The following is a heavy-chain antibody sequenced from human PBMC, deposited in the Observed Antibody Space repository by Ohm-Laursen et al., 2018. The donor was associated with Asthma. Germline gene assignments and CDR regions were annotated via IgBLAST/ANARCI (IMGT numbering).Heavy chain of an antibody. D-gene: IGHD2/OR15-2a*01. Sequence: SLRLSCAASGFTFSDYFMHWVRQGPGEGLVWISHLFPDGRRTNYADAAKGRFTVSRDNAKNTLYLQMNSLRTEDTAVYYCAVLGRITNAYWGQGTLVTVSS. V-gene: IGHV3-74*01. CDR3: AVLGRITNAY. CDR2: LFPDGRRT. J-gene: IGHJ4*02. CDR1: GFTFSDYF.